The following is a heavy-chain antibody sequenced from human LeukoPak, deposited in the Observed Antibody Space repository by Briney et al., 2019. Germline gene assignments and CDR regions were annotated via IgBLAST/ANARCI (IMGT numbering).Heavy chain of an antibody. CDR3: ASAGNTIVVVPAAGTTWFDP. Sequence: SETLSLTCTVSGGSISSSSYYWSWIRQPPGKGLEWIGSIYYSGSTYYNPSLKSRVTISVDTSKNQFSLKLSSVTAADTAVYYCASAGNTIVVVPAAGTTWFDPWGQGTLVTVSS. CDR2: IYYSGST. D-gene: IGHD2-2*01. J-gene: IGHJ5*02. CDR1: GGSISSSSYY. V-gene: IGHV4-39*01.